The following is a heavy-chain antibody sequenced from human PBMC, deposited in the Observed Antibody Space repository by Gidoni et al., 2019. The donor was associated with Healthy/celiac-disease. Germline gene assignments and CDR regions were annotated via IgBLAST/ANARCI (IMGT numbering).Heavy chain of an antibody. CDR1: GFTFDDYA. CDR2: ISWNSGSI. Sequence: EVQLVESGGGLVQPGRSLRLSCAASGFTFDDYAMHWVRQAPGKGLEWVSGISWNSGSIGYADSVKGRFTISRDNAKNSLYLQMNSLRAEDTALYYCAKGSGIAAAEGWFDPWGQGTLVTVSS. V-gene: IGHV3-9*01. D-gene: IGHD6-13*01. CDR3: AKGSGIAAAEGWFDP. J-gene: IGHJ5*02.